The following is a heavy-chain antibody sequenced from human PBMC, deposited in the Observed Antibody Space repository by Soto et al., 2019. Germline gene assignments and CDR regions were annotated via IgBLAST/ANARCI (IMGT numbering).Heavy chain of an antibody. D-gene: IGHD4-17*01. J-gene: IGHJ6*02. CDR1: GFTFSSYW. CDR3: ASPVTYDYGDYEPSYYYAMDV. V-gene: IGHV3-74*01. CDR2: SNSDGSST. Sequence: PGGSLRLSCTGSGFTFSSYWIHWVRQAPGKGLVWVSRSNSDGSSTKYADAVKGRFTISRDNAKNTLYLQMNSLRAEDTAVYYCASPVTYDYGDYEPSYYYAMDVWGQGTTVTVSS.